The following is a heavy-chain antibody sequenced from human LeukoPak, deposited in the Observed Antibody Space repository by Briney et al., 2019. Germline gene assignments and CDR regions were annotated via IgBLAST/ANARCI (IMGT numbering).Heavy chain of an antibody. Sequence: GGSLRLSCAASGFTFSSYAMSWVRQAPGKGLEWVSAISGSGGSTYYADSVKGRFTISRDNSKNTLYLQMNSLRAEDTAVYYCARDHFYDSSGYYYWGQGTLVTVSS. CDR2: ISGSGGST. J-gene: IGHJ4*02. D-gene: IGHD3-22*01. CDR1: GFTFSSYA. CDR3: ARDHFYDSSGYYY. V-gene: IGHV3-23*01.